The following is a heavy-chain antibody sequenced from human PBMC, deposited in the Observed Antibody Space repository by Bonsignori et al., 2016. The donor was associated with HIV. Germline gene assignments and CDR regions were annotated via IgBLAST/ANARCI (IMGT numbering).Heavy chain of an antibody. CDR3: ARDLVDTAMVTGAAFDI. J-gene: IGHJ3*02. V-gene: IGHV3-48*03. CDR2: ISSSGSTK. D-gene: IGHD5-18*01. Sequence: RQPPGKGLEWVSYISSSGSTKYYADSVKGRFTISRDNAKNSLYLQMNSLRAEDTAVYYCARDLVDTAMVTGAAFDIWGQGTMVTVSS.